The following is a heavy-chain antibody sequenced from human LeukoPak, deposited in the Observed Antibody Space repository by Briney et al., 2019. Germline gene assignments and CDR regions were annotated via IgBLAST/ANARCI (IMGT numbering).Heavy chain of an antibody. CDR2: IWYDGSNK. CDR3: ARDAYGMDV. J-gene: IGHJ6*02. CDR1: GFIFSNYH. Sequence: GGSLRLSCAASGFIFSNYHMHWVRQAPGKGLEWVAVIWYDGSNKYYADSVKGRFTISRDTSKNTLFLQMNSLRVEDTAVYYCARDAYGMDVWGQGITVTVSS. V-gene: IGHV3-33*01.